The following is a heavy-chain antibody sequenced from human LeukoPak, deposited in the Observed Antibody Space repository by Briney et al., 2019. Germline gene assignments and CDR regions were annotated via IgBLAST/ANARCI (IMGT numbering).Heavy chain of an antibody. CDR3: ARAPPLWWWRSSDAFDI. D-gene: IGHD2-21*01. J-gene: IGHJ3*02. Sequence: ASVKVSCKASGYTFTSYAMHWVRQAPGQRLEWMGWINAGNGNTKYSQKFQGRVTITRDTSASTAYMELSSLRSEDTAVYYCARAPPLWWWRSSDAFDIWGQGTMVTVSS. CDR1: GYTFTSYA. V-gene: IGHV1-3*01. CDR2: INAGNGNT.